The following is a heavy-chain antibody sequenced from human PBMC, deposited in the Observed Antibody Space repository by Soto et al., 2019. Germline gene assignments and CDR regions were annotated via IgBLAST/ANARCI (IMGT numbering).Heavy chain of an antibody. D-gene: IGHD1-26*01. Sequence: QVQLVQSGAEVKKPGASVKVSCKASGYTFTSYYMHWVRQAPGQGLEWMGIINPSGGSTSYAQKFQGRVTMTRDTSTSTVYMELSSLRSEDTAVYYCAREANRRDSGTILGGFAYWGQGTLVTVSS. J-gene: IGHJ4*02. CDR1: GYTFTSYY. CDR2: INPSGGST. V-gene: IGHV1-46*01. CDR3: AREANRRDSGTILGGFAY.